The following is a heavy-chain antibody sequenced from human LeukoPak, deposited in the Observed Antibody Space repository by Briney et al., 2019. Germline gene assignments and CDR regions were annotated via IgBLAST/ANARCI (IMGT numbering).Heavy chain of an antibody. CDR2: ISSSSSTI. CDR3: ARVRGFDY. J-gene: IGHJ4*02. Sequence: GGSLRLSCAASGLTFSSYSMNWVRQAPGKGLEWISYISSSSSTIYYADSVKGRFTISRDNAKNSLYLQMNSLRAEDTAVYYCARVRGFDYWGQGTLVTVSS. V-gene: IGHV3-48*04. CDR1: GLTFSSYS.